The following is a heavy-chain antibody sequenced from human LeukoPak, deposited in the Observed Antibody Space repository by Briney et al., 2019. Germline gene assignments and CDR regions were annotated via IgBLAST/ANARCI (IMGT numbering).Heavy chain of an antibody. CDR2: IIPIFGTA. CDR1: GGTFSSYA. CDR3: ARGLFSVELFDY. V-gene: IGHV1-69*01. D-gene: IGHD1-7*01. J-gene: IGHJ4*02. Sequence: SVKVSCKASGGTFSSYAISWVRQAPGQGLEWMGGIIPIFGTANYAQKSQGRVTITADESTSTAYMELSSLRSEDTAVYYCARGLFSVELFDYWGQGTLVTVSS.